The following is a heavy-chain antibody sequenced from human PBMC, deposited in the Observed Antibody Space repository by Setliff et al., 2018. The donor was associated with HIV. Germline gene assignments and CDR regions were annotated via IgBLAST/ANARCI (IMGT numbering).Heavy chain of an antibody. D-gene: IGHD3-22*01. CDR2: INSYGSSYT. Sequence: AGGSLRLSCAASGFTFSSYAMHWVRQAPGKGLEWVSYINSYGSSYTNYADSVKGRFTISRDNAKNSLYLQMNSLRAEDTAVYYCARASYYYDSSGWVDYWGQGTLVTVS. V-gene: IGHV3-21*05. CDR3: ARASYYYDSSGWVDY. J-gene: IGHJ4*02. CDR1: GFTFSSYA.